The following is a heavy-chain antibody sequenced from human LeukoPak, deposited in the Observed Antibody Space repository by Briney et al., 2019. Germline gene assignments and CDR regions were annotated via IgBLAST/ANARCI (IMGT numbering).Heavy chain of an antibody. J-gene: IGHJ6*02. V-gene: IGHV3-66*01. CDR2: IYSGGST. CDR3: ARVGREYYYYGMDV. Sequence: PGGSLRLSCAASGFTVSSNYMSWVRQAPGKGLEWVSVIYSGGSTYYADSVKGRFTISRDNSKNTLYLQMNSLRAEDTAVYYCARVGREYYYYGMDVWGQGTTVTVSS. CDR1: GFTVSSNY.